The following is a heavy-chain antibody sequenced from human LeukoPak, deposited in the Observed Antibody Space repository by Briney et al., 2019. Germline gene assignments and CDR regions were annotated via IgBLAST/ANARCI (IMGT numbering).Heavy chain of an antibody. D-gene: IGHD2-21*01. Sequence: GASVKVSCKASGGTFISYAISWLRQAPGQGLEWMGGIIPIFGTANYAQKFQGRVTITADESTSTAYMELSSLRSEDTAVYYCAIGFPYCGGDCYTLLDYWGQGTLVTVSS. CDR1: GGTFISYA. J-gene: IGHJ4*02. V-gene: IGHV1-69*13. CDR2: IIPIFGTA. CDR3: AIGFPYCGGDCYTLLDY.